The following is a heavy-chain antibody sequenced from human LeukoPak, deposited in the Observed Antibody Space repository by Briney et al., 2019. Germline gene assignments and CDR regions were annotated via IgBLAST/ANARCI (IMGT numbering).Heavy chain of an antibody. CDR2: MYFTGSG. V-gene: IGHV4-61*02. CDR1: GGSISSGNYY. J-gene: IGHJ4*02. CDR3: ARFSTTPGGYTYGRGVFDF. D-gene: IGHD5-18*01. Sequence: PSETLSLTCTVSGGSISSGNYYWSWIRQPAGKGLEWIGRMYFTGSGNYNPSLKSRGTISIATSKNQFSLRLTSVTAADTAVYYCARFSTTPGGYTYGRGVFDFWGQGTLVIVSS.